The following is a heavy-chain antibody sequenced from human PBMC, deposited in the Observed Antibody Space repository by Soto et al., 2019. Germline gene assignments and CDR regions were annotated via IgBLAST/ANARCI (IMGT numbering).Heavy chain of an antibody. D-gene: IGHD3-10*01. V-gene: IGHV3-23*01. CDR1: GFTFSSYA. CDR2: VSAGGDMT. Sequence: DVQLLESGGHLVQPGGSLRLSCEASGFTFSSYAMSWVRQAPGKGLEWVSSVSAGGDMTYYSDSVKGRFTISRDNSNNALFLQMNSLRIEDTALYYCARGDRGGSGSPASYYYSGVDVWGQGTTVTVS. J-gene: IGHJ6*02. CDR3: ARGDRGGSGSPASYYYSGVDV.